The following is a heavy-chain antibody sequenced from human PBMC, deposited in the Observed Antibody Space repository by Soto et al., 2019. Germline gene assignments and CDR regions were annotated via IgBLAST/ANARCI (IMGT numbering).Heavy chain of an antibody. CDR1: GFSFSDYY. J-gene: IGHJ4*02. D-gene: IGHD5-12*01. CDR2: ISTTSTYT. CDR3: ARDRNGYDEIVHY. V-gene: IGHV3-11*05. Sequence: QVQLVESGGGLVKPGGSLRLSCEASGFSFSDYYMSWIRQSPGKGLQWVSYISTTSTYTNYADSVKGRFTISRDNAKNSLYLQMNSLRAEDTAIYYCARDRNGYDEIVHYLGQGTLVTVSS.